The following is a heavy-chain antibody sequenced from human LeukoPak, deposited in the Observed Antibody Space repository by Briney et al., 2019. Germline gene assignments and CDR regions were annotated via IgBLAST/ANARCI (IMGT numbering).Heavy chain of an antibody. J-gene: IGHJ4*02. CDR1: GYTLTELS. D-gene: IGHD1-1*01. CDR2: INPRGDAT. CDR3: AREGQQLKHFDY. Sequence: ASVKVSCKVSGYTLTELSMHWVRQAPGKGLEWMGAINPRGDATIGAQKFQGRVTTTRDTSTSTVYIELSSLRSEDTAVYYCAREGQQLKHFDYWGQGTLVTVSS. V-gene: IGHV1-24*01.